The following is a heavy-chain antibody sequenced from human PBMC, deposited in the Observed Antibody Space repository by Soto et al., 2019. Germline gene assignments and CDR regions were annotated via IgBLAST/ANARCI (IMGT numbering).Heavy chain of an antibody. CDR3: ARHVRPPYYYDSSGLYGMDV. D-gene: IGHD3-22*01. J-gene: IGHJ6*02. CDR1: GGSISSSSYY. V-gene: IGHV4-39*01. Sequence: PSETLSLTCTVSGGSISSSSYYWGWIRQPPGKGLEWIGSIYYSGSTYYNTSLKSRVTISVDTSKNQFSLKLSSVTAADTAVYYFARHVRPPYYYDSSGLYGMDVWGQGTTVTVSS. CDR2: IYYSGST.